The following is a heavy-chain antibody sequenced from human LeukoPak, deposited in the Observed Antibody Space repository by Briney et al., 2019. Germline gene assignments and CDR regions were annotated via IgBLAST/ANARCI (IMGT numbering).Heavy chain of an antibody. CDR2: ISWNSGSI. CDR3: ARGRLELRTGWPAFDI. D-gene: IGHD1-7*01. Sequence: PGGSLRLSCAASGFTFDDYAMHWVRQAPGKGLEWVSGISWNSGSIGYADSVKGRFTTSRDNAKNSLYLQMNSLRAEDTAVYYCARGRLELRTGWPAFDIWGQGTMVTVSS. CDR1: GFTFDDYA. J-gene: IGHJ3*02. V-gene: IGHV3-9*01.